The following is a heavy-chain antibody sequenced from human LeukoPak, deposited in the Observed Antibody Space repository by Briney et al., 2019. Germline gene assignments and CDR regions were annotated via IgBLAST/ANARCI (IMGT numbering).Heavy chain of an antibody. CDR3: ARDRAGPTLYYFDY. CDR1: GFTFRSYG. Sequence: GRSLRLSCAASGFTFRSYGMHWVRQAPGKGLEWVAVIWYDGSNQYYADPVRGRFTISRDNSKNTLYLQLNSLRAEDTAVYYCARDRAGPTLYYFDYWGQGTLVTVSS. V-gene: IGHV3-33*01. CDR2: IWYDGSNQ. J-gene: IGHJ4*02. D-gene: IGHD1-26*01.